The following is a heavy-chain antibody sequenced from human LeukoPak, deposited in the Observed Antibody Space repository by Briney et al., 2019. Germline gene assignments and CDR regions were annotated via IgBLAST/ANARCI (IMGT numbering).Heavy chain of an antibody. D-gene: IGHD3-10*01. CDR2: ISYDGSNI. J-gene: IGHJ6*02. Sequence: PGGSLSLSCAASGFTFSSYAMHWVRQAPGKGLEWVAVISYDGSNIYFADSVKGRFTISRDNSKNTLYVQMNSLRAEDTAVYYCARGYFGSGSSGMDVWGQGTTVTVSS. CDR3: ARGYFGSGSSGMDV. V-gene: IGHV3-30*04. CDR1: GFTFSSYA.